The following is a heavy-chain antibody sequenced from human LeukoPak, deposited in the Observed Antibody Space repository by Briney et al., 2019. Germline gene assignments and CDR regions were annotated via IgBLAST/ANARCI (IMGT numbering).Heavy chain of an antibody. V-gene: IGHV4-59*01. CDR1: GGSISSYY. J-gene: IGHJ4*02. CDR2: IYYSGST. CDR3: ARDPSYGSFDY. D-gene: IGHD5-18*01. Sequence: SETLSLTSTVSGGSISSYYWSWIRHPPGQGLEWIGYIYYSGSTNYTPSLKSRVTISVDTSKNQFYLKLSSVTAADTAVYYCARDPSYGSFDYWGQGTLVTVSS.